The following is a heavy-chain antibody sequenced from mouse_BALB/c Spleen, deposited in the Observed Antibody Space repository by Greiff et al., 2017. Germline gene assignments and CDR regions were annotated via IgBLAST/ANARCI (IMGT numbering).Heavy chain of an antibody. J-gene: IGHJ4*01. CDR2: ISNGGGST. Sequence: EVKLVESGGGLVQPGGSLKLSCAASGFTFSSYTMSWVRQTPEKRLEWVAYISNGGGSTYYPDTVKGRFTISRDNAKNTLYLQMSSLKSEDTAMYYCARHYYGYVRDAMDYWGQGTSVTVSS. CDR3: ARHYYGYVRDAMDY. V-gene: IGHV5-12-2*01. CDR1: GFTFSSYT. D-gene: IGHD1-2*01.